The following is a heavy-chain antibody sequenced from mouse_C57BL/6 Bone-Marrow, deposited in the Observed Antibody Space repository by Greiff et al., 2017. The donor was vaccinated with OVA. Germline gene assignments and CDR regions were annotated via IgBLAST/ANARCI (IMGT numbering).Heavy chain of an antibody. CDR3: ARWGPLSAY. CDR2: IYPRSGNT. J-gene: IGHJ3*01. CDR1: GYTFTSYG. Sequence: VKLQESGAELARPGASVKLSCKASGYTFTSYGISWVKQRTGQGLEWIGEIYPRSGNTYYNEKFKGKATLTADKSSSTAYMELRSLTSEDSAVYFCARWGPLSAYWGQGTLVTVSA. D-gene: IGHD6-1*01. V-gene: IGHV1-81*01.